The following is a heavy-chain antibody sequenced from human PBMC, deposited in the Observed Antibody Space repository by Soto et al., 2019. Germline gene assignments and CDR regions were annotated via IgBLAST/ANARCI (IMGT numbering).Heavy chain of an antibody. CDR3: DPHSLDTGMPTGY. J-gene: IGHJ4*02. Sequence: QVQLVQSGAEVREPGASVKVSCKASGYTFTNYGVSWVRQAPGQGLEWMGWIGGYKGNTNYAQKLQGRVTLTTDTYTRTAYMELRSLRADDRAGYDCDPHSLDTGMPTGYWGQGTMVTVSS. CDR2: IGGYKGNT. V-gene: IGHV1-18*01. CDR1: GYTFTNYG. D-gene: IGHD5-18*01.